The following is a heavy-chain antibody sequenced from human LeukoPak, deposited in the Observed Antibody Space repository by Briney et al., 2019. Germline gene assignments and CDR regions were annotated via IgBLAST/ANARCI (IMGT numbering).Heavy chain of an antibody. CDR1: SGSISSYAYF. V-gene: IGHV4-39*07. Sequence: PSETLSLTCTVSSGSISSYAYFWGWIRQPPGKALEWIGTIYYSGSTYYNPSHESRVTISVDTSKNQFSLRLSSVTAADTAVYYCAKTHFYNSSGYYFPFDSWSQGTLVTVSS. CDR3: AKTHFYNSSGYYFPFDS. D-gene: IGHD3-22*01. J-gene: IGHJ4*02. CDR2: IYYSGST.